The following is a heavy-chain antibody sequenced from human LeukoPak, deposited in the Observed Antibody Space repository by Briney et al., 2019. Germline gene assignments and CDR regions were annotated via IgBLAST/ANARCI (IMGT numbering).Heavy chain of an antibody. J-gene: IGHJ6*03. CDR3: ARAFYGANYYYYYMDV. V-gene: IGHV3-21*01. Sequence: GGFLRLSCAASGFTFSSYSMNWVRQAPGKGLEWVSSISSSSYIYYADSVKGRFTISRDNAKNSLYLQMNSLRAEDTAVYYCARAFYGANYYYYYMDVWGKGTTVTVSS. CDR2: ISSSSYI. CDR1: GFTFSSYS. D-gene: IGHD4-17*01.